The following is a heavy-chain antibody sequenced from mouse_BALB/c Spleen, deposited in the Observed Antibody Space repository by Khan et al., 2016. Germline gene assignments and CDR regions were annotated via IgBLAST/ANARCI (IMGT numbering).Heavy chain of an antibody. CDR3: ADALFVY. CDR2: IYPGDGDT. Sequence: QVQLQQSGAELARPGASVRLSCKASGYTSANYWMQWVKQRPGQGLEWIGSIYPGDGDTRYSQKFKDKATLTADKSSSSAYMHLRSVASEDSAVYSWADALFVYWGQGTLVTVSA. V-gene: IGHV1-87*01. J-gene: IGHJ3*01. CDR1: GYTSANYW.